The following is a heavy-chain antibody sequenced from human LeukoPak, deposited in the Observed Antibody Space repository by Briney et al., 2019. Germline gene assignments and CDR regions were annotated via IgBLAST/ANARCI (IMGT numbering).Heavy chain of an antibody. D-gene: IGHD3-22*01. J-gene: IGHJ4*02. Sequence: PGGSLRLSCAASGFTFSDHYMSWIRQAPGKGLEWVSYISSSGSTIYYADSVKGRFTISRDNAKNSLYLQMNSLRAEDTAVYYCARDRLYDSSGYYPDYWGQGTLVTVSS. CDR1: GFTFSDHY. V-gene: IGHV3-11*01. CDR3: ARDRLYDSSGYYPDY. CDR2: ISSSGSTI.